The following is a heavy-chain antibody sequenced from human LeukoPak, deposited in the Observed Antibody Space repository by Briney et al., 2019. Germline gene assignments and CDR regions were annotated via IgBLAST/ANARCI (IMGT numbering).Heavy chain of an antibody. J-gene: IGHJ1*01. CDR3: ARGGDDGGNSVVPYFQH. Sequence: GESLKISCKGSGYSFSNYWIGWVRQVPGKGLEWMGIIYPGDSDTRDSPSFQGQVTISADKSISTAFLQWSSLKASDTAMYYCARGGDDGGNSVVPYFQHWGQGTLVTVSS. CDR2: IYPGDSDT. D-gene: IGHD4-23*01. CDR1: GYSFSNYW. V-gene: IGHV5-51*01.